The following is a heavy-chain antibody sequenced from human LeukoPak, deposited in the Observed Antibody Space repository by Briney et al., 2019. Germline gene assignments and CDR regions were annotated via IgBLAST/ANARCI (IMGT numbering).Heavy chain of an antibody. CDR3: TRRVGGDAFDI. CDR2: IRFDGSNR. Sequence: QPGGSLRLSCVASGFTFNTYGMHGARQAPGKGLEWVAFIRFDGSNRYYSDSVKGRFTISRDNSKNTLYLQMNSLRAEDTSMYYCTRRVGGDAFDIWGQGTMVTVSS. CDR1: GFTFNTYG. V-gene: IGHV3-30*02. J-gene: IGHJ3*02. D-gene: IGHD3-10*01.